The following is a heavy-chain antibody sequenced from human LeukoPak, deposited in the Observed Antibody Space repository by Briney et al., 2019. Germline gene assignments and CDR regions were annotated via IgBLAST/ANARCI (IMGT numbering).Heavy chain of an antibody. D-gene: IGHD3-22*01. CDR2: MYYSGST. CDR3: ARPYYYDSRIDP. CDR1: GGSISSGDYY. J-gene: IGHJ5*02. Sequence: PSQTLPLTCTVSGGSISSGDYYWSWIRQPPGKGLEWIAYMYYSGSTYYNPSLKSRVTMSADTSKNQLSLKLSSVTAADTAVYYCARPYYYDSRIDPWGQGILVTVSS. V-gene: IGHV4-30-4*01.